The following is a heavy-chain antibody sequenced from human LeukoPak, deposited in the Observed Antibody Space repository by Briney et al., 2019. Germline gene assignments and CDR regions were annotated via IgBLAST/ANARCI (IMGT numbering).Heavy chain of an antibody. V-gene: IGHV3-53*01. CDR2: IYSGGST. D-gene: IGHD3-3*01. CDR3: ATPSPYYDFWSGYSATAFDI. CDR1: GFTVSSNY. Sequence: GGSLRLSCAASGFTVSSNYMSWVRQAPGKGLEWVSVIYSGGSTYYADSVKGRFTISRDNSKNTLNLQMNSLRAEDTAVYYCATPSPYYDFWSGYSATAFDIWGQGTMVTVSS. J-gene: IGHJ3*02.